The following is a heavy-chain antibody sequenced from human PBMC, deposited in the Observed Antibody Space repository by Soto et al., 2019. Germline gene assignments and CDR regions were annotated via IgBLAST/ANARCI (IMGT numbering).Heavy chain of an antibody. CDR2: ISGYNGKT. J-gene: IGHJ6*02. V-gene: IGHV1-18*01. D-gene: IGHD3-16*01. Sequence: QVQLVQSGNEVKKPGASVNVSCKASGYSFTRYGISWVRQAPGQGLEWMGWISGYNGKTKYAQKLQGRVSMTTDTSTSTAYMERRSLGSDDTAVYYCAREGDRLYYYYGMDVWGQGTTVTVSS. CDR1: GYSFTRYG. CDR3: AREGDRLYYYYGMDV.